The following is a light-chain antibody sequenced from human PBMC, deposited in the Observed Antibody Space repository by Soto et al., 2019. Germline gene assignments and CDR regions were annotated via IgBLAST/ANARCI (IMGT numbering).Light chain of an antibody. Sequence: QSALTQPRSVSGSPGQSVTISCTGTSSDVGGYNYVSWYQQNPGKAPKLMIHDVTKRPSGVPDRFSGSKSGNTASLTISGLQAGDEADYYCCSYAGNYTYVFGTGTKLTVL. CDR2: DVT. CDR3: CSYAGNYTYV. V-gene: IGLV2-11*01. J-gene: IGLJ1*01. CDR1: SSDVGGYNY.